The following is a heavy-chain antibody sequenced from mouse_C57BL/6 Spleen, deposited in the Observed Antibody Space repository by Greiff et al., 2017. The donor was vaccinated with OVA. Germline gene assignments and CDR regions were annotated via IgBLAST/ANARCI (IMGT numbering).Heavy chain of an antibody. D-gene: IGHD3-1*01. V-gene: IGHV1-69*01. CDR2: IDPSDSYT. CDR1: GYTFTSYW. J-gene: IGHJ1*03. Sequence: QVQLKESGAELVMPGASVKLSCKASGYTFTSYWMHWVKQRPGQGLEWIGEIDPSDSYTNYNQKFKGKSTLTVDKSSSTAYMQLSSLTSEDSAVYYCARRRATGGYFDVWGTGTTVTVSS. CDR3: ARRRATGGYFDV.